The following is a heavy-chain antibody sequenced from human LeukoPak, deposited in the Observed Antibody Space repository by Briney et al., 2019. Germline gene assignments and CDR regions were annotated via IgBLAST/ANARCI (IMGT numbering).Heavy chain of an antibody. CDR1: GGSISGYY. V-gene: IGHV4-59*01. Sequence: PSETLSLTCTVSGGSISGYYWSWLRQPPGKGLEWIGFIHCSGSTNYNPSLKSRVTISVDTSKNQFSLKLSSLTAADPAVYYCARYGSGSYHFDYWGQGTLVTVSS. D-gene: IGHD3-10*01. J-gene: IGHJ4*02. CDR2: IHCSGST. CDR3: ARYGSGSYHFDY.